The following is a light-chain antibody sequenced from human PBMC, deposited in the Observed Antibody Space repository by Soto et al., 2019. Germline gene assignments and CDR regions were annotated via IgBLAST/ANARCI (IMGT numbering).Light chain of an antibody. J-gene: IGKJ5*01. CDR3: QHYGSLPPIT. CDR2: DAS. CDR1: QDITKY. V-gene: IGKV1-33*01. Sequence: DIQMTQSPCSLSSSVGGRVTGTGQASQDITKYLNWYQQKPGKAPKLLVYDASNLETGVPSRFSGSGSGTDFTLTIRSLQPEGFATYNCQHYGSLPPITFGQGTRLEIK.